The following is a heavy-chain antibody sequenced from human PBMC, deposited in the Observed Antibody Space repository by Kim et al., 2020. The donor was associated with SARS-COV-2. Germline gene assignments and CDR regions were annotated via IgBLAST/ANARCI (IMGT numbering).Heavy chain of an antibody. Sequence: SNPSLRSRVTISVDTSKNQFSRKLSSGTAADPAVYYCARVGGGGWYGFDYWGQGTLVTVSS. CDR3: ARVGGGGWYGFDY. D-gene: IGHD6-19*01. V-gene: IGHV4-59*01. J-gene: IGHJ4*02.